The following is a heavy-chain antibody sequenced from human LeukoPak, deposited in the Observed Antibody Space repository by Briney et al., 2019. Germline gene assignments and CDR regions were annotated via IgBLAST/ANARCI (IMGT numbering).Heavy chain of an antibody. Sequence: SETLSLTCAVYGGSFSGYHWSWIRQPPGKGLEWIGEINHSGSTNYNPSLKSRVTISVDTSKNQFSLKLSSVTAADAAVYYCARLLRSSALWGQGTLVTVSS. CDR2: INHSGST. V-gene: IGHV4-34*01. CDR3: ARLLRSSAL. CDR1: GGSFSGYH. D-gene: IGHD6-25*01. J-gene: IGHJ4*02.